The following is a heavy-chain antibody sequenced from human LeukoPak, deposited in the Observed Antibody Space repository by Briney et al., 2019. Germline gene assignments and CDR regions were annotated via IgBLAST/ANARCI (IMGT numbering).Heavy chain of an antibody. Sequence: TGGSLRLSCAASGFTFSTYAMHWVRRTPGKGPEYVSAISTNGGGTYYANSVKGRFTISRDNSKNTLYLQMGSLRAEDMAVYYCARYCSGVSCYSGYDYWGQGTLVTVSS. CDR1: GFTFSTYA. J-gene: IGHJ4*02. CDR3: ARYCSGVSCYSGYDY. D-gene: IGHD2-15*01. V-gene: IGHV3-64*01. CDR2: ISTNGGGT.